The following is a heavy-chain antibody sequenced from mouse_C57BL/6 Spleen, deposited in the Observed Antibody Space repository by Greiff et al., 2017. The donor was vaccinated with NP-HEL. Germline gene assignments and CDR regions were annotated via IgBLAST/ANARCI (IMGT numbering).Heavy chain of an antibody. J-gene: IGHJ2*01. Sequence: QVQLQQPGAELVRPGSSVKLSCKASGYTFTSYWMHWVKQRPIQGLEWIGNIDPSDSETHYNQKFKDKATLTVDKSSSTAYMQLSSLTSEDSAVYYCASSQTAQATYYFDYWGQGTTLTVSS. CDR2: IDPSDSET. D-gene: IGHD3-2*02. V-gene: IGHV1-52*01. CDR3: ASSQTAQATYYFDY. CDR1: GYTFTSYW.